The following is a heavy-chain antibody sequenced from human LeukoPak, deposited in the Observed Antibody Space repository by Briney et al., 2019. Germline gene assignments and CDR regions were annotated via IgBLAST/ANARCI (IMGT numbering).Heavy chain of an antibody. J-gene: IGHJ3*02. V-gene: IGHV4-34*01. CDR2: INHSGST. Sequence: SETLSLTCAVYGGSFSGYYWSWIRQPPGKGLEWIGEINHSGSTNYNPSLKSRVTISVDTSKNQFSLKLSSVTAADTAVYYCARDAAAEAFDIWGQGTMVTVSS. CDR1: GGSFSGYY. CDR3: ARDAAAEAFDI. D-gene: IGHD6-13*01.